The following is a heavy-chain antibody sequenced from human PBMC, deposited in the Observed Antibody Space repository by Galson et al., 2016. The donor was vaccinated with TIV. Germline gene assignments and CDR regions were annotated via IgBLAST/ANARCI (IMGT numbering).Heavy chain of an antibody. J-gene: IGHJ5*02. D-gene: IGHD2-2*01. CDR3: ATYCSSTTCLFDP. V-gene: IGHV4-39*01. CDR2: IYYSGSA. CDR1: GGSISSTSYY. Sequence: SETLSLTCTVSGGSISSTSYYWGWIRQPPGKGLEWIGNIYYSGSAYYNPSLKSRVTISVDTPKNQFSLKLSSVTAADTAVYYCATYCSSTTCLFDPWGQGTLVTVSS.